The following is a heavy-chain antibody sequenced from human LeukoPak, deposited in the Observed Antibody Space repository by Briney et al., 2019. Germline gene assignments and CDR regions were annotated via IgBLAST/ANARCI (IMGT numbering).Heavy chain of an antibody. CDR2: INHSGST. CDR3: ARRRAPRSTSQYYYYSMDV. J-gene: IGHJ6*03. V-gene: IGHV4-34*01. D-gene: IGHD2-2*01. Sequence: PSETLSLTCAVYGGSFSGYYWSWIRQPPGKGLEWIGEINHSGSTNYNPSLKSRVTISVDTSKNQFSLKLSSVTAADTVVYYCARRRAPRSTSQYYYYSMDVWGKGTTVTVSS. CDR1: GGSFSGYY.